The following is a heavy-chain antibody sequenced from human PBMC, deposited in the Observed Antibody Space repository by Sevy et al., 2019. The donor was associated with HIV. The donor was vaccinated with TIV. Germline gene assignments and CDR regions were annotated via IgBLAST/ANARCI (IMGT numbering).Heavy chain of an antibody. CDR3: ARQFITMRENAFDI. Sequence: SETLSLTCTVSGGSVSSGSYYWSWIRQPPGKGLEWIGYIYYSGSTNYNPSLTSRVTISVDTSKNRFSLKLSSVTAADTAVYYCARQFITMRENAFDIWGQGTMVTVSS. CDR2: IYYSGST. D-gene: IGHD3-22*01. J-gene: IGHJ3*02. V-gene: IGHV4-61*01. CDR1: GGSVSSGSYY.